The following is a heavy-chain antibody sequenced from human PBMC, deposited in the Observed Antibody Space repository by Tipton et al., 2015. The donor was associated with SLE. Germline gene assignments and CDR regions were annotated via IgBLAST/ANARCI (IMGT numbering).Heavy chain of an antibody. CDR1: GGSISSGSYY. Sequence: TLSLTCTVSGGSISSGSYYWSWIRQPAGKGLEWIGRIYTSGSTNYNPSLKSRVTISVDTSKNQFSLKLSSVTAADTAVYYCARGHSGYDYATFDIWGQGTMVTVSS. V-gene: IGHV4-61*02. CDR2: IYTSGST. D-gene: IGHD5-12*01. J-gene: IGHJ3*02. CDR3: ARGHSGYDYATFDI.